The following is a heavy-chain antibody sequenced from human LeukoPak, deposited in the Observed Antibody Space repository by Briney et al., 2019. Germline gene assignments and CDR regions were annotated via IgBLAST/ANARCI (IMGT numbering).Heavy chain of an antibody. Sequence: GRSLRLSCAASGFTFSSYGMHWVRQAPGKGLEWVAVISYDGSNKYYADSVKGRFTISRDNSKDTLYLQMNSLRAEDTAVYYCAKERVYGDFYFDYWGQGTLVTVSS. J-gene: IGHJ4*02. CDR2: ISYDGSNK. CDR3: AKERVYGDFYFDY. D-gene: IGHD4-17*01. CDR1: GFTFSSYG. V-gene: IGHV3-30*18.